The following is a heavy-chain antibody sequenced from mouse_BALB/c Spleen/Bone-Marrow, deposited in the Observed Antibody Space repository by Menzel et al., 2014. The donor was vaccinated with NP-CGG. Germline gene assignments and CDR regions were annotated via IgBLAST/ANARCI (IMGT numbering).Heavy chain of an antibody. J-gene: IGHJ2*01. Sequence: EVQGVESGGGLVQPGGSLKLSCAASGFTFSSYGMSWVRQTPDKRLELVATINSNGGSTYYPDSVKGRFTISRDNAKNTLYLQMSGLKSEDTAMYYCARPYRYYFDYWGQGTTLTVSS. CDR3: ARPYRYYFDY. CDR1: GFTFSSYG. V-gene: IGHV5-6-3*01. D-gene: IGHD2-14*01. CDR2: INSNGGST.